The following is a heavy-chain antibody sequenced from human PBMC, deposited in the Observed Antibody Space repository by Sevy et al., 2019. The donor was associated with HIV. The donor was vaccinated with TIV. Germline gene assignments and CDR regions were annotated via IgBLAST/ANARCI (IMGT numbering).Heavy chain of an antibody. CDR3: ATELEAAAGTNKEFDY. V-gene: IGHV3-48*02. Sequence: GGSLRLSCAASGFTFSSYSMNWVRQAPGKGLEWVSYISSSSSTIYYADSVKGRFTISRDNAKNSLYLQMNSLRDEDTAVYYCATELEAAAGTNKEFDYWGQGTLVTVSS. D-gene: IGHD6-13*01. CDR2: ISSSSSTI. J-gene: IGHJ4*02. CDR1: GFTFSSYS.